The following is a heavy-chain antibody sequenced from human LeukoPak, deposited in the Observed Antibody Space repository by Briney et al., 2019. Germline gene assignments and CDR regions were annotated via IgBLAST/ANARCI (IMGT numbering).Heavy chain of an antibody. D-gene: IGHD2-2*01. CDR1: GYTFTSYG. CDR3: AREGYCSSTSCLGYFDY. J-gene: IGHJ4*02. Sequence: ASVKVSCKASGYTFTSYGISWVRQAPGQGLEWMGWISAYNGNTNYAQKLQGRVTMTTDTSTSTAYMELRSLRSDDTAVYYRAREGYCSSTSCLGYFDYWGQGTLVTVSS. CDR2: ISAYNGNT. V-gene: IGHV1-18*01.